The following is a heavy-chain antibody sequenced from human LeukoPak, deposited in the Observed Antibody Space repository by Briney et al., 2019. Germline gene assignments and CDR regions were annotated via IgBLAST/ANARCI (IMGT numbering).Heavy chain of an antibody. D-gene: IGHD1-26*01. V-gene: IGHV3-21*01. Sequence: GGSLRLSCAASGFTFSSYAMSWVRQAPGKGLEWVSSISSSSSYIYYADSVKGRFTISRDNAKNSLYLQMNSLRAEDTAVYYCARGELVASNYYFDYWGQGTLVTVSS. CDR2: ISSSSSYI. J-gene: IGHJ4*02. CDR3: ARGELVASNYYFDY. CDR1: GFTFSSYA.